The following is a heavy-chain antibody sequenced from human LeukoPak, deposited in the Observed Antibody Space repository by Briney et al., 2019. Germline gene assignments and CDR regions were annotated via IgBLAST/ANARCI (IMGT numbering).Heavy chain of an antibody. D-gene: IGHD3-16*01. V-gene: IGHV3-13*01. CDR1: GFTFSDYD. Sequence: PGGSLRLSCAASGFTFSDYDMHWVRQVTGRGLEWVSTIGTVGDTYYRDSVKGRFTISRENANNSLYLQMNSLRGGDTAVYYCARFGPDAFGIWGPGTMVTVSS. CDR3: ARFGPDAFGI. J-gene: IGHJ3*02. CDR2: IGTVGDT.